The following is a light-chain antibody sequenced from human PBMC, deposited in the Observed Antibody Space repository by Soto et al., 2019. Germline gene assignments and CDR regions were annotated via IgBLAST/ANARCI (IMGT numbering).Light chain of an antibody. CDR1: SSDVGGYNY. CDR3: SSYVSRNTYV. V-gene: IGLV2-14*01. CDR2: EVS. Sequence: QSVLTQPASVSGSPGQSITISCTGTSSDVGGYNYVSWYQQHPGKAPKVMIYEVSNRPSGVSNRFSGSKSGNTASLTISGLQAEEEADYYCSSYVSRNTYVFGAGTKVTV. J-gene: IGLJ1*01.